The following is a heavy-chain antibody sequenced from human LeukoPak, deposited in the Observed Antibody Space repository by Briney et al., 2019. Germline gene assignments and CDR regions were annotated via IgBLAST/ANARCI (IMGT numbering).Heavy chain of an antibody. CDR1: GGTFSSYA. CDR2: IIPIFGTA. Sequence: GASVKVSCKASGGTFSSYAISWVRQAPGQGLEWMGGIIPIFGTANYAQKFRGRVTITADESTSTAYMELSSLRSEDTAVYYCARGGIAVAGINFDYWGRGTLVTVSS. CDR3: ARGGIAVAGINFDY. V-gene: IGHV1-69*01. D-gene: IGHD6-19*01. J-gene: IGHJ4*02.